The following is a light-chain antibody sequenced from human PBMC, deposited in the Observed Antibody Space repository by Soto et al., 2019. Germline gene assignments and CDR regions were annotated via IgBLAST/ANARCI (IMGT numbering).Light chain of an antibody. CDR3: QQYNSYPIM. V-gene: IGKV1-5*03. Sequence: DIQMTQSPSTLSASVGDRVTITCRASQSISDWLAWYQQKPGKAPKLLIYKASGLESGVPSRFSGSGSGTEFXLTIXSLXPDDFATYYCQQYNSYPIMFGQGTRLEIK. CDR2: KAS. CDR1: QSISDW. J-gene: IGKJ5*01.